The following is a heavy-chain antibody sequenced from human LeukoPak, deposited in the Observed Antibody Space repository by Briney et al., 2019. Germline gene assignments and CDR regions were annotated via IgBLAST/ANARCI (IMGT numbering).Heavy chain of an antibody. D-gene: IGHD2-21*02. J-gene: IGHJ6*03. CDR1: DGSISSYF. Sequence: SETLSLTCTVSDGSISSYFWSWIRQPPGKGLEWIGYIYYSGSTNYNPSLKSRVTISVDTSKNQFSLKLSSVTAADTAVYYCARDSRDAYYYYYMDVWGKGTTVTVSS. CDR2: IYYSGST. V-gene: IGHV4-59*01. CDR3: ARDSRDAYYYYYMDV.